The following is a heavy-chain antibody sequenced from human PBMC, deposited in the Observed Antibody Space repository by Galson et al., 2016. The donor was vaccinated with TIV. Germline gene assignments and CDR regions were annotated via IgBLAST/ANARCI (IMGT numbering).Heavy chain of an antibody. D-gene: IGHD4-11*01. CDR3: AKAQEKHFSNLYYGMAV. CDR2: ISYSGGNK. CDR1: GFTFRNYN. V-gene: IGHV3-30*18. Sequence: SLRLSCAASGFTFRNYNIHWVRQAPGKGPEWVAFISYSGGNKYYGDSVKGRFTISRDNSKDTVYLEMNSLRTEDTAMYYCAKAQEKHFSNLYYGMAVWGQGTMVTVSS. J-gene: IGHJ6*02.